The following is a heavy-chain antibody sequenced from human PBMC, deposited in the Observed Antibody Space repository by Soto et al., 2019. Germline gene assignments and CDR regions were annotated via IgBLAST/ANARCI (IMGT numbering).Heavy chain of an antibody. CDR1: GYTFTSYA. D-gene: IGHD6-19*01. J-gene: IGHJ4*02. CDR3: ARDLGGWPDY. Sequence: GASVKVSCKASGYTFTSYAIHWVRQALGQRIEWMGWINAGNGNTKYSQKFQDRVTITRDTSASTAYMELSSLRSEDTAVYYCARDLGGWPDYWGQGTLVTVSS. V-gene: IGHV1-3*01. CDR2: INAGNGNT.